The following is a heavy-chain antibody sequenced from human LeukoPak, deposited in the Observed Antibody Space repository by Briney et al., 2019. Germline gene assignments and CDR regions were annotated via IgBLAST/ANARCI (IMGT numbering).Heavy chain of an antibody. CDR3: ARDEMEHHGSYYDF. V-gene: IGHV4-59*12. J-gene: IGHJ4*02. CDR1: GGSISSYY. D-gene: IGHD1/OR15-1a*01. CDR2: IHYSGST. Sequence: PSETLSLTCTVSGGSISSYYWSLIRQPPGKGLEWIGYIHYSGSTNYNPSLKSRVTISVDTSKNQFSLKLSSVTAADTAFYYCARDEMEHHGSYYDFWGQGTLVTVSS.